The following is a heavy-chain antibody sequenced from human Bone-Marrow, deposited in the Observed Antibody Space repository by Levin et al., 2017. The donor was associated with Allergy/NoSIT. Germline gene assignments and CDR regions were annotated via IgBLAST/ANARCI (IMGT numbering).Heavy chain of an antibody. Sequence: PGGSLRLSCAASGFTFSSYAMSWVRQAPGKGLEWVSAISGSGGSTYYADSVKGRFTISRDNSKNTLYLQMNSLRAEDTAVYYCAKVVVARFGWHRVDPEYFQHWGQGTLVTVSS. CDR3: AKVVVARFGWHRVDPEYFQH. CDR2: ISGSGGST. D-gene: IGHD2-2*01. V-gene: IGHV3-23*01. J-gene: IGHJ1*01. CDR1: GFTFSSYA.